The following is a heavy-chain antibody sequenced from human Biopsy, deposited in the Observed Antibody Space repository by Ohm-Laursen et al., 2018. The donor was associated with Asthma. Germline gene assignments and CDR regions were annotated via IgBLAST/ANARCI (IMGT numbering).Heavy chain of an antibody. CDR3: ERAQDYYDSRGYYRSFDY. CDR1: YGSITSGGYY. Sequence: SDTLSLTCTVSYGSITSGGYYWTWIRQHPGKGLEWIGFIYYSGSTYYNPSLKSRVSISIDTSKNQFSLKLSSVTAADTAVYYCERAQDYYDSRGYYRSFDYWGQGTLVTVSS. CDR2: IYYSGST. V-gene: IGHV4-31*03. D-gene: IGHD3-22*01. J-gene: IGHJ4*02.